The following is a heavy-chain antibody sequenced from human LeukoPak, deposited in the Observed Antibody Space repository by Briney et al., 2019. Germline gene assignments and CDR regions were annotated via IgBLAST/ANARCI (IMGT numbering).Heavy chain of an antibody. V-gene: IGHV3-7*03. CDR3: ARGAQVVPAAMRVIYGMDV. Sequence: GGALMLSFSASGFTFISYWMTRVPQAPGKGLEWVANIKQDGSEKYYVDSVNGRFTISRDNAKNSLYLQMNSLRAEDTGVYYCARGAQVVPAAMRVIYGMDVWGKGTTVTVSS. D-gene: IGHD2-2*01. CDR2: IKQDGSEK. J-gene: IGHJ6*04. CDR1: GFTFISYW.